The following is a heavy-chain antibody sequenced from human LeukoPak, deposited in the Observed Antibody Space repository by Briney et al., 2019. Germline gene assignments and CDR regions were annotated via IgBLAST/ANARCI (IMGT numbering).Heavy chain of an antibody. V-gene: IGHV4-59*01. CDR2: IYNSGSA. CDR3: AREGDGYQGQYDY. J-gene: IGHJ4*02. D-gene: IGHD5-24*01. Sequence: PSETLSLTCAVYGGSFSSYYWSWIRQPPGKGLEWIGYIYNSGSAHYNPSLKSRVTISVDTSKNQFSLKLRSVTAADTAVYYCAREGDGYQGQYDYWGQGTLVTVSS. CDR1: GGSFSSYY.